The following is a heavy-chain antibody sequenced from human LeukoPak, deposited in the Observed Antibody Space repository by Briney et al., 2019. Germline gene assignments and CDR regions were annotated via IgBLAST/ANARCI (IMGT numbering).Heavy chain of an antibody. CDR3: AYFCRDHGGGLYMFRDYFDS. CDR2: VYHTGNT. Sequence: PSETLSLTCGVSGFSLSIDYYRCWIRQSPGKGLEWIGTVYHTGNTYYNPSLEGRVSISVDTSKNHFFLKLSSVTAADTAVYYCAYFCRDHGGGLYMFRDYFDSWGQGTLVTVSS. J-gene: IGHJ4*02. V-gene: IGHV4-38-2*01. D-gene: IGHD2-8*01. CDR1: GFSLSIDYY.